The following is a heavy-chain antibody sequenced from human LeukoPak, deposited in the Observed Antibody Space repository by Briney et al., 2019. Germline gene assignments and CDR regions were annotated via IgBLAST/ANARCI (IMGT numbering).Heavy chain of an antibody. CDR2: IRYDGSNK. CDR1: GFTFSSYG. Sequence: PGGSLRLSCAASGFTFSSYGMHWVRQAPGKGLEWVAFIRYDGSNKYYADSVKGRFTISRDNSKNTLYLQMNSLRAEDTAVYYCARDRPDDSSGLLPGYWGQGTLVTVSS. CDR3: ARDRPDDSSGLLPGY. J-gene: IGHJ4*02. D-gene: IGHD3-22*01. V-gene: IGHV3-30*02.